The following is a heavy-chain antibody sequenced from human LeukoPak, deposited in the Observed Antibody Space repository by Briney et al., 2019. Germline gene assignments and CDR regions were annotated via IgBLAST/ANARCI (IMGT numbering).Heavy chain of an antibody. CDR1: GYSFRDYW. V-gene: IGHV5-51*01. Sequence: GESLKISCEGSGYSFRDYWIGWVRQMPGEGLEWMGIIYAGDSDTRYSPSFEGQVAISADTSISTAYLHLRSLQASDTAMYYCARRRYSGTYYYFDYSGQGTLVTVSS. CDR2: IYAGDSDT. CDR3: ARRRYSGTYYYFDY. D-gene: IGHD1-26*01. J-gene: IGHJ4*02.